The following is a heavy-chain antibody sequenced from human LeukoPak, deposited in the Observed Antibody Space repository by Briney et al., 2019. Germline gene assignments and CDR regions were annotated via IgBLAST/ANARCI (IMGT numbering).Heavy chain of an antibody. CDR2: MNPNSGNT. Sequence: ASVKVSCKASGYTFTSYDINWVRQATGQGLEWMGWMNPNSGNTGYAQKFQGRVTMTRNTSISTAYMELSSLRSEDTAVYYCARSSEYYGSGSYTFDYWGQGTLVTVSS. V-gene: IGHV1-8*01. J-gene: IGHJ4*02. CDR3: ARSSEYYGSGSYTFDY. D-gene: IGHD3-10*01. CDR1: GYTFTSYD.